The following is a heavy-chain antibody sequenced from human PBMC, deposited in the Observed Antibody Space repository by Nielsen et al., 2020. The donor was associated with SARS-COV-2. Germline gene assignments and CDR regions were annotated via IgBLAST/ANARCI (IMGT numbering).Heavy chain of an antibody. J-gene: IGHJ3*01. Sequence: GESLQISCAASGFTFSSYAMHWVRQAPGKGLEWVAVISYDGSNKYYADSVKGRFTISRDNAKNTLFLQMDSLTTEDTAVYYCVKDKTWNACDFWGQGTMVTVSS. V-gene: IGHV3-30*04. CDR3: VKDKTWNACDF. CDR2: ISYDGSNK. CDR1: GFTFSSYA.